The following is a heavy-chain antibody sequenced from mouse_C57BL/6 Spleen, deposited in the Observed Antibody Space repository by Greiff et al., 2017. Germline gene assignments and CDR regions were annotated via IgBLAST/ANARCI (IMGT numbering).Heavy chain of an antibody. CDR1: GFTFSSYT. J-gene: IGHJ4*01. V-gene: IGHV5-9*01. D-gene: IGHD1-1*01. CDR3: ARHPIITTVVAPLSMDY. CDR2: ISGGGGNT. Sequence: EVQRVESGGGLVKPGGSLKLSCAASGFTFSSYTMSWVRQTPAKRLEWVATISGGGGNTYYPDSVKGRFNISRDNAKNTLYLQMSSLRSEDTALYYCARHPIITTVVAPLSMDYWGQGTSVTVSS.